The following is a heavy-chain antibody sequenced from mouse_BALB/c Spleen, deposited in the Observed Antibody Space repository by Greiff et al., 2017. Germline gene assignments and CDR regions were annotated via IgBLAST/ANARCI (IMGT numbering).Heavy chain of an antibody. CDR2: ISSGSSTI. D-gene: IGHD2-3*01. CDR3: ARDYDGYYG. V-gene: IGHV5-17*02. Sequence: EVQRVESGGGLVQPGGSRKLSCAASGFTFSSFGMHWVRQAPEKGLEWVAYISSGSSTIYYADTVKGRFTISSDNPKNTLFLQMTSLRSEDTAMYYCARDYDGYYGWGQGTLVTVSA. CDR1: GFTFSSFG. J-gene: IGHJ3*01.